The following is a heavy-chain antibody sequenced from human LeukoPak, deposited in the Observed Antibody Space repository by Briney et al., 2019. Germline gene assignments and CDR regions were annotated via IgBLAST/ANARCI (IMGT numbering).Heavy chain of an antibody. CDR1: GGSISSYY. Sequence: PSETLSLTCTVSGGSISSYYWGWIRRPPGKGLEWIGYIYYSGSTNYNPSLKSRVTISVDTSKNQFSLKLSSVTAADTAVYYCARTTYDYVWGSYRRDIFDYWGQGTLVTVSS. V-gene: IGHV4-59*12. J-gene: IGHJ4*02. D-gene: IGHD3-16*02. CDR2: IYYSGST. CDR3: ARTTYDYVWGSYRRDIFDY.